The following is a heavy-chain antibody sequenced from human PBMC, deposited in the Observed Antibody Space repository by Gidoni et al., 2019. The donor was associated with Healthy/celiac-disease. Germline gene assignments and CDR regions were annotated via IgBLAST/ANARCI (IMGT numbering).Heavy chain of an antibody. CDR2: ISSSSSTI. CDR3: ARVASPLRNYGDYGGYFDY. Sequence: EVQLVESGGGLVQPGGSLRLSCAASGFTFSSYIMNWVRQAPGKGMEWVSYISSSSSTIYYADSVKGRFTISRDNAKNSLYLQMNSLRDEDTAVYYCARVASPLRNYGDYGGYFDYWGQGTLVTVSS. D-gene: IGHD4-17*01. CDR1: GFTFSSYI. J-gene: IGHJ4*02. V-gene: IGHV3-48*02.